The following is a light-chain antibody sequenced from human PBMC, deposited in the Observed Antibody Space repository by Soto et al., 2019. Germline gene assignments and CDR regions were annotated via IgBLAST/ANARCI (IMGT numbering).Light chain of an antibody. Sequence: EIVLTQSPGTLSLSPGERATISCRASQSVSSSYLAWYQQKPGQAPRLLIYGASSRATGIPDRFSGSGSGTDFTLTISRLEPEDFAVYYCQQYGSSLLPFGGGTKVEIK. J-gene: IGKJ4*01. CDR3: QQYGSSLLP. V-gene: IGKV3-20*01. CDR1: QSVSSSY. CDR2: GAS.